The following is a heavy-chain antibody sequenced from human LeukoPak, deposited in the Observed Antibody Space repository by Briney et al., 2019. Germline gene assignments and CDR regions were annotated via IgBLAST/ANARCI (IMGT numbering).Heavy chain of an antibody. CDR1: GGTFSSYA. D-gene: IGHD3-16*01. Sequence: ASVKVSCKASGGTFSSYAISWVRQAPGQGLECMGGIIPIFGTANYAQKFQGRVTITTDESTSTAYMELSSLRSEDTAVYYCARWPTWTFDAFDIWGQGTMVTVSS. CDR3: ARWPTWTFDAFDI. J-gene: IGHJ3*02. CDR2: IIPIFGTA. V-gene: IGHV1-69*05.